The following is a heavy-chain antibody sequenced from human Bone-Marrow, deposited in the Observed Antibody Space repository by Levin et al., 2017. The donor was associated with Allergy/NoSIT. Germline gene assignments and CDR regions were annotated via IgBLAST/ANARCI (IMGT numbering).Heavy chain of an antibody. CDR2: IYHSGST. CDR1: GGSISSGGYS. V-gene: IGHV4-30-2*01. Sequence: LRLSCAVSGGSISSGGYSWSWIRQPPGKGLEWIGYIYHSGSTYYNPSLKSRVTISVDRSKNQFSLKLSSVTAADTAVYYCARDQRYPLRIAFDIWGQGTMVTVSS. CDR3: ARDQRYPLRIAFDI. J-gene: IGHJ3*02. D-gene: IGHD1-26*01.